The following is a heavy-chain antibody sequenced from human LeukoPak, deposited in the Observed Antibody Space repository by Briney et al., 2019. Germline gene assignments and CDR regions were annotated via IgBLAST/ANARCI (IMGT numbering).Heavy chain of an antibody. J-gene: IGHJ4*02. CDR2: IKEDGTYT. V-gene: IGHV3-74*01. Sequence: GGSLRLSCAASGFSFSKYWMHWVRQTPGEGLVWVARIKEDGTYTSYADSVKGRFTISRDNARNTVFLQMNCLRAEDTAVYYCAGDFDMGITPGDDFDFWGQGTLVTVSS. CDR3: AGDFDMGITPGDDFDF. CDR1: GFSFSKYW. D-gene: IGHD3-9*01.